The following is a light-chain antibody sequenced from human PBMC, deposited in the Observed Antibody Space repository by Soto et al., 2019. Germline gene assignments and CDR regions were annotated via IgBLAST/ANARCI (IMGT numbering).Light chain of an antibody. CDR2: WAS. J-gene: IGKJ1*01. CDR3: QQDVATLWT. V-gene: IGKV4-1*01. CDR1: QSLVYSAHNKNY. Sequence: DIVMTQSPDSLAVSLGERATINCKSIQSLVYSAHNKNYRAGYQQKPGQPPKFLIYWASVPESGVPDRFSGRASGTDFHLTSSSLQAEDVAVYYCQQDVATLWTFGQGPKVEVK.